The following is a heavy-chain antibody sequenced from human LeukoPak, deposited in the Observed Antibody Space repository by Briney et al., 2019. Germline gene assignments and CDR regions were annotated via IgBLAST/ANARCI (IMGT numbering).Heavy chain of an antibody. V-gene: IGHV4-59*01. CDR2: IYYSGST. Sequence: SETLSLTCTVSGGSIGSYYWSWIRQPPGKGLEWIGYIYYSGSTNYNPSLKSRVTISVDTSKNQFSLKLSSVTAADTAVYYCARDTRYSYGPNWFDPWGQGTLVTVSS. CDR3: ARDTRYSYGPNWFDP. D-gene: IGHD5-18*01. CDR1: GGSIGSYY. J-gene: IGHJ5*02.